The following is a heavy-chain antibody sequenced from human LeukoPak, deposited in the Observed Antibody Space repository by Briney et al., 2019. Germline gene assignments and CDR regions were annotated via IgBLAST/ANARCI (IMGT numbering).Heavy chain of an antibody. V-gene: IGHV5-51*01. CDR3: ARRYSTDSIDS. D-gene: IGHD6-13*01. Sequence: GESLKISCKGSGYSFTDYWIGWVRQMPGKGLEWMGIIYPGDSNTRYSQSFQGPVTISADKSISPAYLQWSSLKASDTATYYCARRYSTDSIDSWGQGTLVTVSS. CDR2: IYPGDSNT. J-gene: IGHJ4*02. CDR1: GYSFTDYW.